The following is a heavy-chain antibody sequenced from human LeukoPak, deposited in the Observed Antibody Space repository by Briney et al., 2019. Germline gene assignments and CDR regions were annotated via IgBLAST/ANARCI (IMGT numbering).Heavy chain of an antibody. J-gene: IGHJ4*02. Sequence: GGSLRLSCAASGFTVSSNYMSWVRQAPGKGLEWVSVIYSGGSTYYADSVKGRFTISRHNSKNTLYLQMNSLRAGDTAVYYCARGGGYSYGYFDYWGQGTLVTVSS. V-gene: IGHV3-53*04. CDR2: IYSGGST. D-gene: IGHD5-18*01. CDR3: ARGGGYSYGYFDY. CDR1: GFTVSSNY.